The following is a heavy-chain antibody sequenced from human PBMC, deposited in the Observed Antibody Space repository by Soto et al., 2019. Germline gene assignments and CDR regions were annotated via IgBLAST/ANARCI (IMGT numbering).Heavy chain of an antibody. CDR3: ARRAGSAFFAI. Sequence: PGESLKISCQGSGYSFSSYWIGWVRQMPGKGLEWMGIIWPDDSDTRYSPSFQGQVTFSADKSISTAYLQWSSLKASDSAVYYCARRAGSAFFAIWGQGTMVTGSS. V-gene: IGHV5-51*01. CDR1: GYSFSSYW. J-gene: IGHJ3*02. CDR2: IWPDDSDT.